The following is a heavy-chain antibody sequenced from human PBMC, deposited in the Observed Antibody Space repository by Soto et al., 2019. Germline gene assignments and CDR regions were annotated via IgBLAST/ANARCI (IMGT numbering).Heavy chain of an antibody. J-gene: IGHJ4*01. Sequence: SETLSLTCTVSGGSISSGGYYWSWIRQHPGKTLEWIGTIYYHGNTYSNPSLKSRVTISVDTSNSQLSLKLRSVTAADTAVYYCARHDGFSSGWIFDYWGHGTLVTVSS. CDR2: IYYHGNT. D-gene: IGHD6-19*01. V-gene: IGHV4-39*01. CDR3: ARHDGFSSGWIFDY. CDR1: GGSISSGGYY.